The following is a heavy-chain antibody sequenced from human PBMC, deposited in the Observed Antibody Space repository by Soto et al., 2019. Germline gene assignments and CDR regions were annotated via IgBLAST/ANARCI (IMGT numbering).Heavy chain of an antibody. V-gene: IGHV4-4*07. J-gene: IGHJ6*02. D-gene: IGHD1-26*01. CDR2: VYTTGST. CDR1: GGSIRSYY. CDR3: AREGASGFGMDV. Sequence: SETLSLTCNVSGGSIRSYYWGWVRQPAGTALEWIGRVYTTGSTNYHPSLRSRVSISVDTSKNQFSLTVTSVTAADTAVYYCAREGASGFGMDVWGQGTTVTVSS.